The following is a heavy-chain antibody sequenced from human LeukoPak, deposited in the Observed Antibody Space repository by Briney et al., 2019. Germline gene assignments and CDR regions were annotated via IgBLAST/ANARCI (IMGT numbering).Heavy chain of an antibody. CDR1: GFTFKSHG. CDR2: IWSDGSNK. D-gene: IGHD3-22*01. Sequence: GRSLRLSCAASGFTFKSHGMHWVRQAPGKGLEWVAVIWSDGSNKYCADSVKGRFTISRDNSKNTLYLQMNSLRAEDTAIYHCARVGGDSSGNYGMDVWGQGTTVAVSS. J-gene: IGHJ6*02. V-gene: IGHV3-33*01. CDR3: ARVGGDSSGNYGMDV.